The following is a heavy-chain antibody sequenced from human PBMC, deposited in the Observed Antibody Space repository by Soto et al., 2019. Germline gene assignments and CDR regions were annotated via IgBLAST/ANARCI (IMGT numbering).Heavy chain of an antibody. J-gene: IGHJ6*02. CDR2: ISSSGSTI. CDR3: AITAGDDYYYYGMDV. V-gene: IGHV3-48*03. Sequence: GGSLRLSCAASGFTFSSYEMNWVRQAPGKGLEWVSYISSSGSTIYYADTVKGRFTISRDNAKNSLYLQMNSLRAADTAVYYCAITAGDDYYYYGMDVWGQGTTVTVSS. D-gene: IGHD7-27*01. CDR1: GFTFSSYE.